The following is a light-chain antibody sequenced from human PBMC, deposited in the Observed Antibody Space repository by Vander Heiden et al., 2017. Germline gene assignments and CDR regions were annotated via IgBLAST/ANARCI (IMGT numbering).Light chain of an antibody. Sequence: SYVLTQPPSASVPPGQTARISRGGNNIATSSLPWYRQTPGQTPVVVYDDNDWPSGIPERFSGSKSGNTATLTISRVEAGDEADYYCQVWGVSSDHPVVFGGGTKLTVL. CDR1: NIATSS. V-gene: IGLV3-21*02. CDR3: QVWGVSSDHPVV. CDR2: DDN. J-gene: IGLJ2*01.